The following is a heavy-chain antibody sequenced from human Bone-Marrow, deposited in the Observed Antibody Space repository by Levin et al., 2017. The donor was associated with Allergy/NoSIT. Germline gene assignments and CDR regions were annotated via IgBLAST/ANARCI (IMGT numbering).Heavy chain of an antibody. J-gene: IGHJ3*01. CDR1: IFTYT. CDR3: VTDRSGSFAFDV. CDR2: SVGSGGAT. Sequence: ASVKVSCSSSIFTYTMHWVRQAPGRGLEFVASSVGSGGATHYGDSVRGRFSVSRDSSKNTVYLHMTSLRSDDTALYYCVTDRSGSFAFDVWGQGTRVTVSS. D-gene: IGHD1-26*01. V-gene: IGHV3-64D*08.